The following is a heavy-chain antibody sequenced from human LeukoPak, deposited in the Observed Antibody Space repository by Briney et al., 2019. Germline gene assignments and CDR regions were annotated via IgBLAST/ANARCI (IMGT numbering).Heavy chain of an antibody. J-gene: IGHJ4*02. D-gene: IGHD6-19*01. V-gene: IGHV3-9*02. CDR3: AKDIRSSSGSSFDY. CDR2: ISWSSANI. Sequence: GGSLRLSCAASGFISEDYAMHWVRQAPGRGLEWVSRISWSSANIGYADSVKGRFTISRDNAKNFLYLQMNSLRAEDTALYYCAKDIRSSSGSSFDYWGQGTLVTVSS. CDR1: GFISEDYA.